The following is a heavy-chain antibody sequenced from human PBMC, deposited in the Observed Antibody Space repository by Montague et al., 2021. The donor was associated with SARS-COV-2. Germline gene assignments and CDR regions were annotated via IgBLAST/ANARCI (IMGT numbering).Heavy chain of an antibody. CDR3: ARVVAVGAFDY. CDR1: GGSINGYY. D-gene: IGHD1-26*01. CDR2: IYYTGTT. V-gene: IGHV4-59*01. Sequence: SETLSLTCTVSGGSINGYYWTWIRQPPGKGLEWIGYIYYTGTTSYNPSLKSRVSISQDKSKRQFSLDLTSVTAADTAMYFCARVVAVGAFDYWGQGSLVTVSS. J-gene: IGHJ4*02.